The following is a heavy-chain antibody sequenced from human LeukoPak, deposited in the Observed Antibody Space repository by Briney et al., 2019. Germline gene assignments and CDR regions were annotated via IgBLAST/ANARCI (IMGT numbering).Heavy chain of an antibody. D-gene: IGHD1-7*01. Sequence: KPGGSLRLSCAASGFTFSDYYMSWIRQAPGKGLEWVSYISSSGSTIYYADSVKGRFTISRDNSKNTLYLQMNSLRAEDTAVYYCARGRHRLELTYMARDYYYGMDVWGQGTTVTVSS. J-gene: IGHJ6*02. CDR2: ISSSGSTI. CDR3: ARGRHRLELTYMARDYYYGMDV. CDR1: GFTFSDYY. V-gene: IGHV3-11*04.